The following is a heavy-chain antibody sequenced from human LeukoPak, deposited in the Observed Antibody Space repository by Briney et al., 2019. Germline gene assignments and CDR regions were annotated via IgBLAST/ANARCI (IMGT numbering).Heavy chain of an antibody. CDR1: GGSISSSSYY. Sequence: SETLSLTCTVSGGSISSSSYYWGWIRQPPGKGLEWIGSIYYSGSTYYNPSLKSRVTISVDTSKNQFSLKLSSVTAADTAVYYCARDLRAVAGSSEPLFDYWGQGTLVTVSS. J-gene: IGHJ4*02. CDR3: ARDLRAVAGSSEPLFDY. V-gene: IGHV4-39*07. CDR2: IYYSGST. D-gene: IGHD6-19*01.